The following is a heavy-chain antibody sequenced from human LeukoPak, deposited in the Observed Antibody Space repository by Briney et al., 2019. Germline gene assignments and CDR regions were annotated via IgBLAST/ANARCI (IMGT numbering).Heavy chain of an antibody. Sequence: GGSLRLSCAASGFTFNTYSMNWVRQAPGKGLEWVSYISITSSPIYYADSVKGRFAISRDNFKNTVFLQMNSLRAEDTAVYYCARVWELSFDYWGQGTLVTVSS. CDR2: ISITSSPI. D-gene: IGHD1-26*01. V-gene: IGHV3-48*01. J-gene: IGHJ4*02. CDR1: GFTFNTYS. CDR3: ARVWELSFDY.